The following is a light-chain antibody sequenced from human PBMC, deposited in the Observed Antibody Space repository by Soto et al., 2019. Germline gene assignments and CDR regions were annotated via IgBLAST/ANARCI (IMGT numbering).Light chain of an antibody. CDR2: GDS. CDR1: QSVSRSY. V-gene: IGKV3-20*01. J-gene: IGKJ5*01. CDR3: QKYDNSPIT. Sequence: EIVLTQSPGTLSLSPGDRATLSCRASQSVSRSYLGWYQQRPGQAPRILMYGDSIRAAGVPDRLSGTGSETDLTLTISRLEPEDFAVYYCQKYDNSPITFGQGTRLEIK.